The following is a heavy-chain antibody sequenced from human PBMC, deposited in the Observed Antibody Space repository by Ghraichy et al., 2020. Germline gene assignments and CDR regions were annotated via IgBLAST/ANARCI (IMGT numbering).Heavy chain of an antibody. CDR3: ARGLLRFGRTVAGI. J-gene: IGHJ4*02. CDR1: GGSFSGYY. D-gene: IGHD6-19*01. CDR2: INHSGST. Sequence: SETLSLTCAVYGGSFSGYYWSWIRQPPGKGLEWIGEINHSGSTNYNPSLKSRVTISVDTSKNQFSLKLSSVTAADTAVYYCARGLLRFGRTVAGIWGQGTLVTVSS. V-gene: IGHV4-34*01.